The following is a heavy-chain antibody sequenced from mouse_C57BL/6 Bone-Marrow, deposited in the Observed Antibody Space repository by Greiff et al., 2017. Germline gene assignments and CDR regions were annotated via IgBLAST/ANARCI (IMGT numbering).Heavy chain of an antibody. V-gene: IGHV1-18*01. Sequence: EVQVVESGPELVKPGASVKIPCKASGYTFTDYNMDWVKQSHGKSLEWIGDINPNNGGTIYNQKFKGKATLTVDKSSSTAYMELRSLTSEDTAVYYCARRASSFAYWGQGTLVTVSA. CDR1: GYTFTDYN. J-gene: IGHJ3*01. CDR2: INPNNGGT. D-gene: IGHD3-3*01. CDR3: ARRASSFAY.